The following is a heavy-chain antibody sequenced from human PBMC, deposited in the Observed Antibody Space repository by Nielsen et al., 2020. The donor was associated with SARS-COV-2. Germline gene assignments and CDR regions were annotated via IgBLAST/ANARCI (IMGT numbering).Heavy chain of an antibody. CDR1: GYSFTSYW. V-gene: IGHV5-10-1*01. J-gene: IGHJ6*03. CDR3: ARARAEPATYYYYMDV. D-gene: IGHD1-26*01. Sequence: GESLKISCKGSGYSFTSYWISWVRQMPGKGLEWMGRIDPSDSYTNYSPSFQGHVTISADKSISTAYLQWSSLKASDTAMYYCARARAEPATYYYYMDVWGKGTTVTVSS. CDR2: IDPSDSYT.